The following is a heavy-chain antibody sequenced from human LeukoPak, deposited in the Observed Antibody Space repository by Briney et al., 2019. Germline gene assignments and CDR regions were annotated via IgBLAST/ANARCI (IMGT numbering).Heavy chain of an antibody. V-gene: IGHV1-46*01. J-gene: IGHJ4*02. Sequence: ASVKVSFKASGYSFVSYYLHWVRQAPGQGLEWMGMIIPGGGGASYAQKFRGRVTMTTDMSTNSVNMELSSLTSEDTAEYYCARGGDSHYSSSSRFDNWGQGTLVTVSS. CDR1: GYSFVSYY. CDR3: ARGGDSHYSSSSRFDN. CDR2: IIPGGGGA. D-gene: IGHD6-6*01.